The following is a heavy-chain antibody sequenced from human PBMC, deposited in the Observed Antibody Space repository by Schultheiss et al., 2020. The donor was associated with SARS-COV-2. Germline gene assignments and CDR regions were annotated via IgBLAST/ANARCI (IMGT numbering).Heavy chain of an antibody. V-gene: IGHV3-74*01. J-gene: IGHJ5*02. CDR3: ARGSGEMATIEDPNWFDP. Sequence: GGSLRLSCAASGFTFSSYWMHWVRQAPGKGLVWVSRINSDGSSTSYADSVKGRFTISRDNAKNTLYLQMNSLRAEDTAVYYCARGSGEMATIEDPNWFDPWGQGTLVTVSS. CDR2: INSDGSST. D-gene: IGHD5-24*01. CDR1: GFTFSSYW.